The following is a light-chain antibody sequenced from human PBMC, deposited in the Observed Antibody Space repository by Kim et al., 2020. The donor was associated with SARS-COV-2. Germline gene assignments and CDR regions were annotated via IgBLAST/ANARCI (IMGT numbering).Light chain of an antibody. J-gene: IGLJ2*01. Sequence: VAMGQSVRITCQGDSLRSYYATWYQQKPGQAPILVIYGKNNRPSGIPDRFSGSSSGNTASLTITGTQAGDEADYYCNSRDSNDNVVFGGGTKVTVL. CDR3: NSRDSNDNVV. V-gene: IGLV3-19*01. CDR1: SLRSYY. CDR2: GKN.